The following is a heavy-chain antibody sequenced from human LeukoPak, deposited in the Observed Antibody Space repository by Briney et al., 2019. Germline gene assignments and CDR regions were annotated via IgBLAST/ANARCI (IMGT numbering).Heavy chain of an antibody. J-gene: IGHJ6*03. CDR3: ARQHDSYHYYYVDV. Sequence: SETLSLTCTVSGYSISSGYYWIWIRQPPGQGLEWIGGLYHSDSIYYNSSLESRVTMSVDTSKNQFSLKLSFVTAADTAVYYCARQHDSYHYYYVDVWGKGTTVTVSS. CDR1: GYSISSGYY. CDR2: LYHSDSI. D-gene: IGHD6-13*01. V-gene: IGHV4-38-2*02.